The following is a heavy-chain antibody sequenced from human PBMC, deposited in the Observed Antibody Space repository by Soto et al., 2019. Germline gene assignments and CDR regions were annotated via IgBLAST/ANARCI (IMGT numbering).Heavy chain of an antibody. V-gene: IGHV3-23*01. J-gene: IGHJ3*02. CDR2: ISGSGGST. D-gene: IGHD6-13*01. Sequence: GGSLRLSCAASGFTFSSYAMSWVRQAPGKGLEWVSAISGSGGSTYYADSVKGRFTISRDNSKNTLYLQMNSLRAEDTAVYYCATNPSIAAADTLGAFDIWGQGTMVTVSS. CDR3: ATNPSIAAADTLGAFDI. CDR1: GFTFSSYA.